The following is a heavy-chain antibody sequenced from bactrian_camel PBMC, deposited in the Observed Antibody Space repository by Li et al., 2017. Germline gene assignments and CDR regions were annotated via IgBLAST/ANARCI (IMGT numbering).Heavy chain of an antibody. J-gene: IGHJ4*01. V-gene: IGHV3S53*01. CDR2: IDRDGTT. CDR3: AATRYNYLDGTWLPLSHLEYQH. D-gene: IGHD6*01. CDR1: GYIDSDYL. Sequence: QVQLVESGGDSVQSGGSLRLSCVGSGYIDSDYLMGWFRQAPGKQREGVAAIDRDGTTVYKDSVKGRFTTSRDNAKSPLYLQMNSLKPEDTGMYYCAATRYNYLDGTWLPLSHLEYQHWGQGTQVTVS.